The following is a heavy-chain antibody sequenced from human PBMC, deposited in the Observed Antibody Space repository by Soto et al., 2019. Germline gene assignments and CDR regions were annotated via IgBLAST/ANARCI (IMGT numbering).Heavy chain of an antibody. CDR1: GFTFSSYG. CDR3: ARVGGPGYCSGGSCYPKNSGGDYYYYMDV. CDR2: IWYDGSNK. D-gene: IGHD2-15*01. Sequence: GGSLRLSCAASGFTFSSYGMHWVRQAPGKGLEWVAVIWYDGSNKYYADSVKGRFTISRDNSKNTLYLQMNSLRAEDTAVYYCARVGGPGYCSGGSCYPKNSGGDYYYYMDVWGKGTTVTVSS. V-gene: IGHV3-33*01. J-gene: IGHJ6*03.